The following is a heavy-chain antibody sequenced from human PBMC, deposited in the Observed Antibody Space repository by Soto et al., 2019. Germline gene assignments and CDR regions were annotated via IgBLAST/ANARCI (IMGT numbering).Heavy chain of an antibody. CDR2: IIPVLGPA. CDR3: VRAAKRYFDY. J-gene: IGHJ4*02. D-gene: IGHD6-25*01. CDR1: GVTYNTFA. V-gene: IGHV1-69*06. Sequence: QVQLVQSGAEVGKPGSSVKVSCKASGVTYNTFAVSWVRQAPGQGLEWMGGIIPVLGPAFYAQKFQCRVTIPADKSTSTAYMELTSLRSEYAAVYYCVRAAKRYFDYWGQGTLVTVSA.